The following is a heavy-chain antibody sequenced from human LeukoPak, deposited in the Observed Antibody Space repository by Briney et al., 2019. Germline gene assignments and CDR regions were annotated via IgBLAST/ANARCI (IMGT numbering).Heavy chain of an antibody. CDR2: IYYSGST. J-gene: IGHJ5*02. CDR3: AREGSGSSWYSTGWLDP. V-gene: IGHV4-59*12. Sequence: KPSETLSLTCTVSGGSISSYYWSWIRQPPGKGLEWIGYIYYSGSTNYKPSLKSRVTISVDTSKNQFSLKLSSVTAADTAVYYCAREGSGSSWYSTGWLDPWGQGTLVTVSS. CDR1: GGSISSYY. D-gene: IGHD6-13*01.